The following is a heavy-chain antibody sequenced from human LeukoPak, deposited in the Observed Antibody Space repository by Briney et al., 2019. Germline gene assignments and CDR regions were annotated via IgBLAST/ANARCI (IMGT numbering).Heavy chain of an antibody. CDR3: ARATFPNYYYYMDV. D-gene: IGHD2-21*01. CDR2: ISAYNGNT. J-gene: IGHJ6*03. CDR1: GYTFTSYG. V-gene: IGHV1-18*01. Sequence: ASVKVSCKASGYTFTSYGISWVRQAPGQGLEWMGWISAYNGNTNYAQKLQGRVTITTDTSTSTAYMELRSLRSDDTAVYYCARATFPNYYYYMDVWGKGTTVTVSS.